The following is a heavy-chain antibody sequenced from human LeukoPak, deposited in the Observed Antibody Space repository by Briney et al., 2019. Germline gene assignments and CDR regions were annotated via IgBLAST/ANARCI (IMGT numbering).Heavy chain of an antibody. Sequence: GRSLRLSCAASGFTFSSYGMHWARQAPGKGLEWVAVISYDGSNKYYADSVKGRFTISRDNSKNTLYLQMNSLRAEDTAVYYCASNIAVAGSRWDYYYGMDVWGQGTTVTVSS. D-gene: IGHD6-19*01. CDR3: ASNIAVAGSRWDYYYGMDV. V-gene: IGHV3-30*19. J-gene: IGHJ6*02. CDR2: ISYDGSNK. CDR1: GFTFSSYG.